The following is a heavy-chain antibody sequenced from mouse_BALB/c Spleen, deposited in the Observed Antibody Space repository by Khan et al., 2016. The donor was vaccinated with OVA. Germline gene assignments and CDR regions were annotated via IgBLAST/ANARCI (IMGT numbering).Heavy chain of an antibody. Sequence: QVQLKQSGAELARPGASVKMSCKASGYTFTSYTIHWIKLRPGQGLEWIGLINPSNGYTNYNQQFKDKATLTADKSSTTVYMQLSSLTSDDSAVYNCVRDGAYHRNDGWFAYWGQGTLVTVAA. CDR3: VRDGAYHRNDGWFAY. D-gene: IGHD2-14*01. V-gene: IGHV1-4*01. CDR2: INPSNGYT. J-gene: IGHJ3*01. CDR1: GYTFTSYT.